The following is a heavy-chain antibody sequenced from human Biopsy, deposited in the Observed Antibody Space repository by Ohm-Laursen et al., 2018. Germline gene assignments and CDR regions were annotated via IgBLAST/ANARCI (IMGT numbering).Heavy chain of an antibody. CDR2: VYYSGTT. CDR1: GGSITSRTHY. V-gene: IGHV4-39*01. Sequence: SETLSLTCALSGGSITSRTHYWGWIRQTPGKGLEWIGTVYYSGTTYDNPSLKNRVIIPVDTSKNQFSLSLKTVTAADTAVYYCARPDLSDFWSGYPNFFDRWGQGTLVTVSS. D-gene: IGHD3-3*01. CDR3: ARPDLSDFWSGYPNFFDR. J-gene: IGHJ5*02.